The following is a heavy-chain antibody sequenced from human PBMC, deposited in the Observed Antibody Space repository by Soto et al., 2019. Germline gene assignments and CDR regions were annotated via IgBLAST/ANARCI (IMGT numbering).Heavy chain of an antibody. CDR1: GGSFSGYY. D-gene: IGHD1-7*01. J-gene: IGHJ3*02. Sequence: SETLSLTCAVYGGSFSGYYWSWIRQPPGKGLEWIGEINHSGSTNYNPSLKSRVTISVDTSKTQFSLKLSSVTAADTAVYYCARGSNWNYDAFDIWGQGTMVTVSS. CDR3: ARGSNWNYDAFDI. CDR2: INHSGST. V-gene: IGHV4-34*01.